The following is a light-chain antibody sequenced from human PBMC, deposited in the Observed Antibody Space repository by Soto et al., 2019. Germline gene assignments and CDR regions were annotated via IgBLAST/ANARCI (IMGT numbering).Light chain of an antibody. CDR2: DAS. CDR3: QQYNNWPLT. J-gene: IGKJ4*01. V-gene: IGKV3-15*01. CDR1: QTVRNN. Sequence: EFVLTQSPGTPSLSPGERATLSCRASQTVRNNYLAWYQQKPGQAPRLLIYDASTRATGIPARFSGSGSGTEFTLTISSLQSEDFAVYYCQQYNNWPLTFGGGTKVDIK.